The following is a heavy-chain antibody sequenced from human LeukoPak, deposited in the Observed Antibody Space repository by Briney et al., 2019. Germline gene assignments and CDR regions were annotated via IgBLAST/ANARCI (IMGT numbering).Heavy chain of an antibody. CDR3: ARIVVVPADGSDY. J-gene: IGHJ4*02. D-gene: IGHD2-2*01. CDR1: GFSFSSHG. Sequence: GGSLRLSCAGSGFSFSSHGMNWVRQAPGKGLEWVSGISPSGDITYYTDSVRGRFTISRDNFKNTLSLQVNSLRAEDTAVYYCARIVVVPADGSDYWGQGTLVTVSS. V-gene: IGHV3-23*01. CDR2: ISPSGDIT.